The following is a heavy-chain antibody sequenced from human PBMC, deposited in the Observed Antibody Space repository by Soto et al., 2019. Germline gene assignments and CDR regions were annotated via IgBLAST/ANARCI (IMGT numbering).Heavy chain of an antibody. CDR2: ISAYNGDT. J-gene: IGHJ4*02. CDR1: GYYFTNYG. D-gene: IGHD6-19*01. Sequence: QVQLVQSGAEVKKPGASVKVSCKASGYYFTNYGINWVRQVPGQGLEWMGWISAYNGDTNYAQKFQGRVTMTRDRSTTTAYRELRSLKSDDTAMYYCERGALASPYSSDWYVIGEIDYWGQGTLVTVSS. V-gene: IGHV1-18*01. CDR3: ERGALASPYSSDWYVIGEIDY.